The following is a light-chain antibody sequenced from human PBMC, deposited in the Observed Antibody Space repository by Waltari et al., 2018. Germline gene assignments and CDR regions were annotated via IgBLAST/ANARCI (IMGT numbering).Light chain of an antibody. CDR3: QQYGRSPYT. J-gene: IGKJ2*01. CDR2: GAS. V-gene: IGKV3-20*01. CDR1: QSVSSDH. Sequence: EIVLTQSPGTLSLSPGERATLSCRASQSVSSDHLAWYQQKPGQAPRLLLYGASSRATGIPDKFSGSGSGTDFTLTISRLEPEDFAVYYCQQYGRSPYTFGQGTKLDIK.